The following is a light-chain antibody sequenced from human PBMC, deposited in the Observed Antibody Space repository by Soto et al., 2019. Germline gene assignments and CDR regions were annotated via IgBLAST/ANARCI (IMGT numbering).Light chain of an antibody. J-gene: IGLJ2*01. CDR1: SGHRNYA. CDR3: QTWGTGIVV. CDR2: LNTDGSY. Sequence: QPVLTQPPSASASLGASVKVTCTLSSGHRNYAIAWHQQQPEKGPRYLMKLNTDGSYTKGDGIPDRFSGSSSGAERYLTISSLQSDDEADYYCQTWGTGIVVFGGGTKVTVL. V-gene: IGLV4-69*01.